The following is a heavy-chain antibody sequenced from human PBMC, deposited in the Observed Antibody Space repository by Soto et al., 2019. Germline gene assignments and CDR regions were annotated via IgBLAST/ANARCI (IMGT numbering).Heavy chain of an antibody. V-gene: IGHV1-2*02. J-gene: IGHJ6*02. CDR2: INPNSGGT. Sequence: QVQLVQSGAEVKKPGASVKVSCKASGYTFTGHYIYWVRQAPGQGLEWMGWINPNSGGTNYAQKFQGRVTMTRDTSISTAYMELRRLRSAETDVYYCARDGYGSGGIYYHGMDVWGQGTTVTVSS. CDR1: GYTFTGHY. D-gene: IGHD2-8*02. CDR3: ARDGYGSGGIYYHGMDV.